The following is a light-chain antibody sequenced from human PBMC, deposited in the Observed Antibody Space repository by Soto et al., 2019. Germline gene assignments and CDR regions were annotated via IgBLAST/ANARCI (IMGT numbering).Light chain of an antibody. V-gene: IGKV3-20*01. Sequence: EIVLTQSPDTLSLSPGERATLSCRASQNIYINSLAWYQQRPGQAPRLLIYGGSTRATAVPDRFSGSGSGTDFALTISRLEPEDFGVYHCQQYGAPPLTFGPGTKVD. J-gene: IGKJ3*01. CDR3: QQYGAPPLT. CDR2: GGS. CDR1: QNIYINS.